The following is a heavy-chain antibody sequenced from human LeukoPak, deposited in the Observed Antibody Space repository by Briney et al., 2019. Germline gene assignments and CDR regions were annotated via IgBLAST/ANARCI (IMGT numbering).Heavy chain of an antibody. V-gene: IGHV4-34*01. J-gene: IGHJ4*02. CDR2: INHSGST. CDR1: GGSSSGYY. D-gene: IGHD3-10*01. Sequence: PSETLSLTCAVYGGSSSGYYWSWIRQPPGKGLEWIGEINHSGSTNYNPSLKSRVTISVDTSKNQFSLKLSSVTAADTAVYYCARDRLTPMVRGSLDYWGQGTLVTVSS. CDR3: ARDRLTPMVRGSLDY.